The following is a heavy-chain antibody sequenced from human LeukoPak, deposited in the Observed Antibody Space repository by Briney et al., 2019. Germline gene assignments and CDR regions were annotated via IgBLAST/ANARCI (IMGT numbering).Heavy chain of an antibody. CDR1: GGSISSSSYY. CDR3: ARDRGTQYYDFWSGYYKNWFDP. CDR2: IYYSGST. J-gene: IGHJ5*02. V-gene: IGHV4-39*07. Sequence: SETLSLTCTVSGGSISSSSYYWGWIRQPPGKGLEWIGSIYYSGSTYYNPSLKSRVTISVDTSKNQLSLKLSSVTAADTAVYYCARDRGTQYYDFWSGYYKNWFDPWGQGTLVTVSS. D-gene: IGHD3-3*01.